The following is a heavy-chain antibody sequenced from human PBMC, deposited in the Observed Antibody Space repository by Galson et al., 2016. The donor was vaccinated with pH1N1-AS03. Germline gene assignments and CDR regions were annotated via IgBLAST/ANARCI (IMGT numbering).Heavy chain of an antibody. J-gene: IGHJ4*02. CDR1: GFTFSGSW. V-gene: IGHV3-7*03. Sequence: SLRLSCAGSGFTFSGSWLSWVRQAPGKGLEWVANVNPDGSVKYYVDSAKGRFTISIDNAKNSLYLQMKSLRAQYTAMYYCTRNQEWGQGTLVTVSS. CDR3: TRNQE. CDR2: VNPDGSVK.